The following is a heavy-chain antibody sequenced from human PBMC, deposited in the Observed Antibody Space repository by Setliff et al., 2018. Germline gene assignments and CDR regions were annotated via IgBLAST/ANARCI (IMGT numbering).Heavy chain of an antibody. CDR3: AREQWLDPPGYYYMDV. CDR1: GYSISSGYI. Sequence: ASETLSLTCTVSGYSISSGYIWGWIRQPPGQGLEWVGNIGHTGSINYNPSLKSRLTISRDTSKNQVSLKLNSVTAADMAVYYCAREQWLDPPGYYYMDVWAKGTTVTVSS. D-gene: IGHD6-19*01. CDR2: IGHTGSI. V-gene: IGHV4-38-2*02. J-gene: IGHJ6*03.